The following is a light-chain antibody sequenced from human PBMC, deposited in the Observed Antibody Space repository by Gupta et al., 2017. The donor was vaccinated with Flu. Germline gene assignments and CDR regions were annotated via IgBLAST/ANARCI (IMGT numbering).Light chain of an antibody. CDR2: GNN. V-gene: IGLV1-40*01. J-gene: IGLJ1*01. CDR3: QSYDSSLSGYV. CDR1: STNIGEGYD. Sequence: QSVLTQPPSVSGAPGQKVTIACAGSSTNIGEGYDVHWNQQFPGTAPKVLIYGNNNRPSGVPDRFSGSKSGTSTSLAIAGLQADDEADYYCQSYDSSLSGYVFGTGTKVTVL.